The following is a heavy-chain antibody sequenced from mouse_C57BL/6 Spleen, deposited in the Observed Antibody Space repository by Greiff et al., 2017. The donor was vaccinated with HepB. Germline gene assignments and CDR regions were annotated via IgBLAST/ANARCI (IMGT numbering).Heavy chain of an antibody. Sequence: DVQLVESGGDLVKPGGSLKLSCAASGFTFSSYGMSWVRQTPDKRLEWVATISSGGSYTYYPDSVKGRFTISRDNAKNTLYLQMSSLKSEDTAMYYGARHRDGYYSYYAMDYWGQGTSVTVSS. CDR1: GFTFSSYG. D-gene: IGHD2-3*01. CDR3: ARHRDGYYSYYAMDY. J-gene: IGHJ4*01. V-gene: IGHV5-6*01. CDR2: ISSGGSYT.